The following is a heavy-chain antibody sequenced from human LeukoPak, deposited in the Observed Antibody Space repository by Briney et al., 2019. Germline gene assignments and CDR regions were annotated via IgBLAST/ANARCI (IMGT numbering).Heavy chain of an antibody. V-gene: IGHV4-59*01. Sequence: SETLSLTCSVSGGSINSYYWSWIRQPPGKGLEWIGYIYYSGSTNYNPSLESRVTISVDASKKQLSLKLSPVTAADTAIYYCARDRRDSSKPKDAFDIWGQGTMVTVSS. CDR1: GGSINSYY. D-gene: IGHD4-11*01. J-gene: IGHJ3*02. CDR2: IYYSGST. CDR3: ARDRRDSSKPKDAFDI.